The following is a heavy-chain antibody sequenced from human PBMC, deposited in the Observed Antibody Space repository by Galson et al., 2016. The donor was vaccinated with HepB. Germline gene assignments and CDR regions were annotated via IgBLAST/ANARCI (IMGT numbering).Heavy chain of an antibody. D-gene: IGHD3-10*01. CDR2: ISSRGTRT. CDR3: VGSGRGQGERLLPFSPFDL. J-gene: IGHJ3*01. CDR1: GFMFSNYA. V-gene: IGHV3-23*01. Sequence: SLRLSCAASGFMFSNYAMAWVRQAPGKGLDWISLISSRGTRTFYRDSVKGRFTISRDTSKSALFLQMDSLRAEDTAVYYCVGSGRGQGERLLPFSPFDLWGQGTMVTVSS.